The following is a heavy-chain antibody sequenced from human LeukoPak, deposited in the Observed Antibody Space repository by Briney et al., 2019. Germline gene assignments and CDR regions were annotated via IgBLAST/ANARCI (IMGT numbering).Heavy chain of an antibody. CDR3: ARGGSSYDAFDI. D-gene: IGHD6-13*01. V-gene: IGHV3-64*01. J-gene: IGHJ3*02. CDR1: GFTFSSYA. CDR2: ISSNGGST. Sequence: PGGSLRLSCAASGFTFSSYAMHWVRQAPGKGLEYVSAISSNGGSTYYANSVKGRFTISRDNSKNTPYLQMGSLRAEDMAVYYCARGGSSYDAFDIWGQGTMVTVSS.